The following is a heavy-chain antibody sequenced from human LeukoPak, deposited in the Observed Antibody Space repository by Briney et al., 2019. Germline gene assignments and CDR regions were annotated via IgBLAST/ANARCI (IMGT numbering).Heavy chain of an antibody. CDR2: INHSGSN. CDR1: GVSFCFLH. CDR3: ARVRKHITVIVVTKAEGWFDP. Sequence: SETLSLTRAVYGVSFCFLHWMCLAQPPGKGGVGWGEINHSGSNQDNPSLKRRVTISVDTSQNQFSLKLSSVTAADTAVYYCARVRKHITVIVVTKAEGWFDPWGQGTLVTVSS. J-gene: IGHJ5*02. D-gene: IGHD3-22*01. V-gene: IGHV4-34*01.